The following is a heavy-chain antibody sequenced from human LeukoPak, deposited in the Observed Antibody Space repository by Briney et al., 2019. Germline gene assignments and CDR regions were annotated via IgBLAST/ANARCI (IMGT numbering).Heavy chain of an antibody. J-gene: IGHJ3*02. Sequence: LRLSCAASGFTFSDYYMSWIRQPPGKGLEWIGHIYYSGSTYYNPSLKSRVTISVGTSKNQFSLKLSSVTAADTAVYYCARSTMTTVTTDAFDIWGQGTMVTVSS. CDR1: GFTFSDYY. CDR3: ARSTMTTVTTDAFDI. D-gene: IGHD4-17*01. CDR2: IYYSGST. V-gene: IGHV4-30-4*01.